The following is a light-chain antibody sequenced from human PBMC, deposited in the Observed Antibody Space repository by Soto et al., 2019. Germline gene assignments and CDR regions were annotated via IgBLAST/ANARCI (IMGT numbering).Light chain of an antibody. CDR3: QQFSLYWA. Sequence: GDRVTITCRASQDINRRLAWYQQKPGKAPKILIYNADTLESGVPSRFSGSGYGTEFILTISSLQPDDFATYYCQQFSLYWAFGQGTKVDIK. V-gene: IGKV1-5*01. J-gene: IGKJ1*01. CDR1: QDINRR. CDR2: NAD.